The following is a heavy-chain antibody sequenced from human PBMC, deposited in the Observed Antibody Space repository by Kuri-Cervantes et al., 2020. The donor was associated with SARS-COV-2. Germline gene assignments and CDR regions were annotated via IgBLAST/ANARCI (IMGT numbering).Heavy chain of an antibody. V-gene: IGHV4-34*01. CDR3: ASGPAYCSSTSCYRLYYYYYYMDV. CDR1: GGSFSGYY. D-gene: IGHD2-2*01. J-gene: IGHJ6*03. CDR2: INHSGST. Sequence: SETLSLTCAVYGGSFSGYYWSWIRQPPGKGLEWIGEINHSGSTNYNPSLKSRVTISVDTSKNQFSLKLSSVTAADTAVYYCASGPAYCSSTSCYRLYYYYYYMDVWGKGTTVTVSS.